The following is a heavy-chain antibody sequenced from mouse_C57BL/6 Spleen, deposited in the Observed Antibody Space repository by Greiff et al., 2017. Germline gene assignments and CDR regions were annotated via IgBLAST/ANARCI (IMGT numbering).Heavy chain of an antibody. J-gene: IGHJ2*01. CDR1: GYTFTSYW. CDR2: IHPNSGST. Sequence: QVQLQQPGAELVKPGASVKLSCKASGYTFTSYWMHWVKQRPGQGLEWIGMIHPNSGSTNYNEKFKGKATLTVDKSSSTAYMQLRSLTSEDSAVYYCARVVATDYFDYWGQGTTLTVSS. D-gene: IGHD1-1*01. CDR3: ARVVATDYFDY. V-gene: IGHV1-64*01.